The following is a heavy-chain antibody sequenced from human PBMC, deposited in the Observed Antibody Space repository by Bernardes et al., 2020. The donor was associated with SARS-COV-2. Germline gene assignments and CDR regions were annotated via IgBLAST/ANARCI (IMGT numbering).Heavy chain of an antibody. CDR1: GGSIRSSSYY. V-gene: IGHV4-39*01. J-gene: IGHJ4*02. Sequence: SETLTLTCTVSGGSIRSSSYYWGWIPQPTGKGLEWIGSIYYRGSTYYNPSLKSRVTISVDTSKNQFSLKLSSVTAADTAVYYCARRFGSDDFLFDYWGQGTLVTVSS. CDR3: ARRFGSDDFLFDY. D-gene: IGHD3-3*01. CDR2: IYYRGST.